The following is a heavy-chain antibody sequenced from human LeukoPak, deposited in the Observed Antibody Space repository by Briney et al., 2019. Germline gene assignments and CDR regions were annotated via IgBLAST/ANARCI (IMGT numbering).Heavy chain of an antibody. CDR2: ISSSGSTI. V-gene: IGHV3-48*03. J-gene: IGHJ4*02. Sequence: GGSLRLSCAASGFTFSSYEMNWVRQAPGKGLEWVSYISSSGSTIYYADSVKVRFTISRDNAKNSLYLQMNSLRAEDTAVYYCAREVDSWSGFQGYFEYWGQGTLLTVSS. D-gene: IGHD3-3*01. CDR3: AREVDSWSGFQGYFEY. CDR1: GFTFSSYE.